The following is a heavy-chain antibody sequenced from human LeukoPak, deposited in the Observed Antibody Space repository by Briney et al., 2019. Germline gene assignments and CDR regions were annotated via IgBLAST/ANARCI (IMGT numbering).Heavy chain of an antibody. J-gene: IGHJ4*02. CDR2: IIPIFGTA. CDR1: GGTFSSYA. CDR3: ARVNSYGNYCFDY. V-gene: IGHV1-69*05. D-gene: IGHD5-18*01. Sequence: SVKVSCKASGGTFSSYAISWVRQAPGQGLEWMGGIIPIFGTANYAQKFQGRVTITTDESTSTAYMELSSLRSEDTAVYYCARVNSYGNYCFDYWGQGTLVTVSS.